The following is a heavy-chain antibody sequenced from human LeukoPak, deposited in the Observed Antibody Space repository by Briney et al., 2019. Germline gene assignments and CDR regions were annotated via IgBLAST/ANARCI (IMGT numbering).Heavy chain of an antibody. V-gene: IGHV1-2*02. CDR2: INPKSGDT. J-gene: IGHJ4*02. Sequence: GASVKVSCKASGYTFTGYYIHWVRQAPGQGLEWMGWINPKSGDTNYAQRFQGRVTMTRDTSISTAYMELSRLRSDDTAVYYCARASPALVYWGQGTLVTVSS. CDR3: ARASPALVY. CDR1: GYTFTGYY.